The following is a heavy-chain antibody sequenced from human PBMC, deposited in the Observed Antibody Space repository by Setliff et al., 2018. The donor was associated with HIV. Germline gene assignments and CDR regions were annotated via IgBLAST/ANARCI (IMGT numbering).Heavy chain of an antibody. CDR3: IKDGTPIGRYYQYFHV. CDR2: ITWNGGVM. J-gene: IGHJ6*04. V-gene: IGHV3-9*01. CDR1: GFTFSSYA. Sequence: GGSLRLSCTASGFTFSSYAMSWVRQAPGKGLEWVSGITWNGGVMGYVDSTRGRFTISRDNANNSLFLQMNELRPEDTAFYYCIKDGTPIGRYYQYFHVWGEGVMVTVSS. D-gene: IGHD1-26*01.